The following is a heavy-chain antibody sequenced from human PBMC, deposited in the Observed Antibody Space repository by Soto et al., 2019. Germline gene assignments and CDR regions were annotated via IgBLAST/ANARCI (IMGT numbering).Heavy chain of an antibody. Sequence: PSETLSLTCTFSCGSIISYYWSWIRQPPGKGLEWIGYIYYSGSTNYNPSLKSRVTISVDTSKNQFSLKLSSVTAADTAVYYCARDHRSGCSFDYWGQGTLVTVSS. J-gene: IGHJ4*02. CDR3: ARDHRSGCSFDY. V-gene: IGHV4-59*01. D-gene: IGHD6-19*01. CDR1: CGSIISYY. CDR2: IYYSGST.